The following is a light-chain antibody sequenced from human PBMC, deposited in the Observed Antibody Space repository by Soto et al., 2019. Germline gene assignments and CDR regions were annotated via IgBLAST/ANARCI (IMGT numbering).Light chain of an antibody. J-gene: IGLJ1*01. CDR3: QVWDSSSHRYV. CDR1: NIGNKN. CDR2: DDT. V-gene: IGLV3-21*02. Sequence: SYELTQTPSVSVAPGQTARLTCGGNNIGNKNAHWFQQKPGQAPVLVVYDDTDRPSGIPERFSGSNSGNTAALTISRVEVGDEAVYYCQVWDSSSHRYVFGPGTKLTVL.